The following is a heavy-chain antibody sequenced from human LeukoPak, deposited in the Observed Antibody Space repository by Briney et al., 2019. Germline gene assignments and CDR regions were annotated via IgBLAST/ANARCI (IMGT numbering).Heavy chain of an antibody. CDR1: TFTFSSYN. CDR2: INTDGSST. Sequence: GGSLRLSCAASTFTFSSYNMNWVRQAPGKGLVWVSRINTDGSSTSYADSVKGRFTISRDNAKNTLYLQMNSLRAEDTAVYYCARDYYDSIDYWGQGTLVTVSS. CDR3: ARDYYDSIDY. J-gene: IGHJ4*02. D-gene: IGHD3-22*01. V-gene: IGHV3-74*01.